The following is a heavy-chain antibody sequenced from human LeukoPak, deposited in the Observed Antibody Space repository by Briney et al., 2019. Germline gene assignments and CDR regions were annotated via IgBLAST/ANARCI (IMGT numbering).Heavy chain of an antibody. D-gene: IGHD7-27*01. V-gene: IGHV3-33*01. J-gene: IGHJ4*02. CDR1: GFTFSFYG. Sequence: GRSLRLSCAASGFTFSFYGLHWVRQAPGKGLEWVAVIWYDGSKKFYVDSVKGRFTISRDNSRNTLYLQMNSLRAEDTAVYYCARDRAITGDPRYYFDHWGQGTLVTVSS. CDR2: IWYDGSKK. CDR3: ARDRAITGDPRYYFDH.